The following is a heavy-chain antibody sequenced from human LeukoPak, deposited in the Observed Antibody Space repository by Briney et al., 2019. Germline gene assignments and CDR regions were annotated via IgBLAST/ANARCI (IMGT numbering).Heavy chain of an antibody. CDR1: GGSISSSSYY. CDR3: ASGYDSSAYQPFIDY. V-gene: IGHV4-39*01. J-gene: IGHJ4*02. Sequence: SETLSLTCTVYGGSISSSSYYWGWVRQPPGKGLEWIVSIYYSGSTYYNPSLKSRVTISVETSKSQFSLKLRSVTAADTAVYYCASGYDSSAYQPFIDYWGQGTLVTVSS. D-gene: IGHD3-22*01. CDR2: IYYSGST.